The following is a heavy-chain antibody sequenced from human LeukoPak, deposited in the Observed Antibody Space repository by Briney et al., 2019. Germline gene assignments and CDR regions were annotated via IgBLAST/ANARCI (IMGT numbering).Heavy chain of an antibody. J-gene: IGHJ4*02. V-gene: IGHV3-7*01. CDR3: ARDRTGTTGD. CDR2: IKQDGSEK. CDR1: GFTFSNYW. D-gene: IGHD1-7*01. Sequence: GGSLRLSCAASGFTFSNYWMSWVRQAPGKGLEWVANIKQDGSEKYYVDSVKGRFTISRDNAKNSLYLQMNSLRAEDTAVYYCARDRTGTTGDWGQGTLVTVSS.